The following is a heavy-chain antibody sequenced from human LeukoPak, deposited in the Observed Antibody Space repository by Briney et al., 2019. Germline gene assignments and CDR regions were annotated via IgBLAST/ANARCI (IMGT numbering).Heavy chain of an antibody. CDR3: ARGRRIWDRWQRLVPGFFDY. CDR2: INHSGST. D-gene: IGHD6-13*01. J-gene: IGHJ4*02. CDR1: GGSFSGYY. Sequence: PSETLSLTCTVYGGSFSGYYWSRIRQPPGKGLEWIGEINHSGSTNYNPSLKSRVTISVDTSKNQFSLKLSSVTAADTAVYYCARGRRIWDRWQRLVPGFFDYWGQGTLVTVSS. V-gene: IGHV4-34*01.